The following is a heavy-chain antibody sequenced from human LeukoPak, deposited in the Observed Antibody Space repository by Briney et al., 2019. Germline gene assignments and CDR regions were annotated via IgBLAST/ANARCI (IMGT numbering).Heavy chain of an antibody. Sequence: SETLSLTCTVSGGSISSSSYYWGWIRQPPGKGLEWIGSIYYSGSTYYNPSLKSRVTISVDTSKNQFSLKLSSVTAADTAVYYCASTGYCSSTSCYTSDYWGQGTLVTVSS. CDR2: IYYSGST. CDR3: ASTGYCSSTSCYTSDY. V-gene: IGHV4-39*07. D-gene: IGHD2-2*02. CDR1: GGSISSSSYY. J-gene: IGHJ4*02.